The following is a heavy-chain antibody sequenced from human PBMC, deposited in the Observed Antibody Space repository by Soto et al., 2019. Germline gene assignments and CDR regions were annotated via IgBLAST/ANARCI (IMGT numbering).Heavy chain of an antibody. CDR2: IIPIFGTA. CDR1: GGTFSSYA. J-gene: IGHJ4*02. D-gene: IGHD2-15*01. V-gene: IGHV1-69*06. CDR3: ARVGEGYCSGGSCPVFDY. Sequence: QVQLVQSGAEVKKPGSSVKVSCKASGGTFSSYAISWVRQAPGQGLEWMGGIIPIFGTANYAQKFQGRVTITADKSTSTSYMELSILRSEDTAVYYCARVGEGYCSGGSCPVFDYWGQGTLVTVSS.